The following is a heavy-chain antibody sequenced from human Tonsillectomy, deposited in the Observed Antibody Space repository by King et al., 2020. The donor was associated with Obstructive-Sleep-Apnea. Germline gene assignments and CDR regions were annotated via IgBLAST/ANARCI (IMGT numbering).Heavy chain of an antibody. CDR2: ISYDGSNK. J-gene: IGHJ4*02. CDR1: GFTCSIYA. CDR3: ARDRWVNYRFRAQYYFDY. V-gene: IGHV3-30-3*01. D-gene: IGHD3-10*01. Sequence: VQLVESGGGVVQPGRSLRLSCAASGFTCSIYAMHWVRQAPGKGLEWVAVISYDGSNKYYADSVKGRFTISRDNSKNTLYLQMNSLRAEDTAVYYCARDRWVNYRFRAQYYFDYWGQGTLVTVSS.